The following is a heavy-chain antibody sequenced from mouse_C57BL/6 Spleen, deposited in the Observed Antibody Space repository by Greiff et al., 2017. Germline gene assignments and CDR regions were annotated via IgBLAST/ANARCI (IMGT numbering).Heavy chain of an antibody. V-gene: IGHV1-18*01. CDR1: GYTFTDYN. Sequence: VQLQQSGPELVKPGASVKIPCKASGYTFTDYNMDWVKQSHGKSLEWIGDINPNNGGTIYNQKFKGKATLTVDKSSSTAYMELRSLTSEDTAVYYCARSSHYYGSSSGDFDYWGQGTTLTVSS. CDR3: ARSSHYYGSSSGDFDY. CDR2: INPNNGGT. D-gene: IGHD1-1*01. J-gene: IGHJ2*01.